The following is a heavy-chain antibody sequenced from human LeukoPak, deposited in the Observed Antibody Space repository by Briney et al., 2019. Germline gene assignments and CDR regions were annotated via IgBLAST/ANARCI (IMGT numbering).Heavy chain of an antibody. D-gene: IGHD3-3*01. Sequence: ASVKVSCKASGYTFTGYYMHWVRQAPGQGLEWMGWINPNSGGTNYAQKFQGRVTMTRDMSTSTVYMELSSLRSEDTAVYYCAAESYGFWSGIDYWGQGTLVTVSS. CDR1: GYTFTGYY. J-gene: IGHJ4*02. CDR3: AAESYGFWSGIDY. CDR2: INPNSGGT. V-gene: IGHV1-2*02.